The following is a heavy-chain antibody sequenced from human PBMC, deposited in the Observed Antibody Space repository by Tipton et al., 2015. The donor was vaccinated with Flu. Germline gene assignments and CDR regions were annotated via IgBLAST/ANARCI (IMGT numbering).Heavy chain of an antibody. CDR3: AKVIPEPVAGLDS. V-gene: IGHV3-23*01. J-gene: IGHJ4*02. Sequence: SLRLSCAASGFTFSRYAMSWVRQAPGKGLEWVSAVSGGGAITYFAESVKGRFTISRDNSKNILFLQMNSLRADDTAVYCCAKVIPEPVAGLDSWGQGTLVTVSS. CDR2: VSGGGAIT. CDR1: GFTFSRYA. D-gene: IGHD6-19*01.